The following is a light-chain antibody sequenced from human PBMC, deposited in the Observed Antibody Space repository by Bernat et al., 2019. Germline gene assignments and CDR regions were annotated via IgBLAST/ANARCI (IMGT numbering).Light chain of an antibody. CDR2: GAS. Sequence: EIVLTQSPGTLSLSPGETATLSCRASQSVSSSYLAWYQQKPGQAPRLLMYGASSRATGIPDRFSGSGSGTDFTLTISRLEPEDFAVYYCQQYGNSPPAYTFGQGTKLEIQ. V-gene: IGKV3-20*01. J-gene: IGKJ2*01. CDR1: QSVSSSY. CDR3: QQYGNSPPAYT.